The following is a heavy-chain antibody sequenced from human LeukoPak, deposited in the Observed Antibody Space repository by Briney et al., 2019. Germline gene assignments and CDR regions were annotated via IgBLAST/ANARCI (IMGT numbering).Heavy chain of an antibody. Sequence: GESLKISCKASGYSFTSYWVGWVRQMPGKGLEWMGIIYPGDSHTRYSPSFQGQVTISADKSIGTAYLQWSSLTASDTAMYYCARVSYDSSWFDYWGQGTLLTVSS. CDR3: ARVSYDSSWFDY. CDR2: IYPGDSHT. D-gene: IGHD6-13*01. V-gene: IGHV5-51*01. J-gene: IGHJ4*02. CDR1: GYSFTSYW.